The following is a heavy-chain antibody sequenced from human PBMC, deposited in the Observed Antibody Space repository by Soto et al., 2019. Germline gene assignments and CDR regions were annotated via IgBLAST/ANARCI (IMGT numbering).Heavy chain of an antibody. CDR3: EKERGYYERSGYSGGYVVFNI. Sequence: PGGSLRLSCAASGFTFSSYAMSWVRQAPGKGLEWVSAISGSGGSTYYADSVKGRFTISRDNSKNTLYLQMNSLRAEDTAVYYYEKERGYYERSGYSGGYVVFNIGGQGKMVPV. D-gene: IGHD3-22*01. CDR1: GFTFSSYA. J-gene: IGHJ3*02. CDR2: ISGSGGST. V-gene: IGHV3-23*01.